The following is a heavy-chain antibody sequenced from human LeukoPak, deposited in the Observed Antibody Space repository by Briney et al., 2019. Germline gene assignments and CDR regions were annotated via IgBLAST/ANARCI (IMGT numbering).Heavy chain of an antibody. Sequence: SETLSLTCAVYGGSFSGYYWSWIRQPPGKGLEWIGEINHSGSTNYNPSLKSRVTISVDTSKNQFSLKLSSVTAADTAVYYCERDTRQFSRYCSSTSCARPVDSWGQGTLVTVSS. J-gene: IGHJ4*02. D-gene: IGHD2-2*01. CDR3: ERDTRQFSRYCSSTSCARPVDS. CDR1: GGSFSGYY. V-gene: IGHV4-34*01. CDR2: INHSGST.